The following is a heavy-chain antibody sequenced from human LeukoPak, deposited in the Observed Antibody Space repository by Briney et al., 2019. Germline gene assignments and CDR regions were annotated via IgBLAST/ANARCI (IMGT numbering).Heavy chain of an antibody. V-gene: IGHV3-72*01. Sequence: GGSLRLPCAASGFTFSDHYMDWVRQAPGKGLEWVGRTRNKANSYTTEYAASVKDRFTISRDDSEKSLYLQMNSLKTEDTAVYYCARVRYCSSTTCRGAFDIWGQGTMVTVSS. CDR3: ARVRYCSSTTCRGAFDI. CDR2: TRNKANSYTT. CDR1: GFTFSDHY. D-gene: IGHD2-2*01. J-gene: IGHJ3*02.